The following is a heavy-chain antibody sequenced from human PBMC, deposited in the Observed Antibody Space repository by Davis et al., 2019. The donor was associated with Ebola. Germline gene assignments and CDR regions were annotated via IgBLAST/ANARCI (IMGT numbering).Heavy chain of an antibody. D-gene: IGHD2-8*02. Sequence: SETLSLTCSVSGGSISSYYWSWIRQPPGKGLEWIGYIFYSGSTSYNPSLKSRVTMSIDTSKKQFSLKLTSVTAADTAVYYCARGYCTGGVCYTRNYGMDVWGQGTTVTVSS. V-gene: IGHV4-59*01. J-gene: IGHJ6*02. CDR1: GGSISSYY. CDR2: IFYSGST. CDR3: ARGYCTGGVCYTRNYGMDV.